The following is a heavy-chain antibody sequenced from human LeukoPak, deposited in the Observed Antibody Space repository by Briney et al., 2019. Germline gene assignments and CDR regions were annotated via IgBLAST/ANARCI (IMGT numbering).Heavy chain of an antibody. CDR3: ARGPDIVVVPAAAHY. Sequence: ASVKVSCKASGYTFTGYYMHWVRQAPGQGLEWMGWINPNSGGTNYAQKFQGRVTMTRDTSISTAYMELSRLRSDDTAVYYCARGPDIVVVPAAAHYWDQGTLVTVSS. J-gene: IGHJ4*02. V-gene: IGHV1-2*02. D-gene: IGHD2-2*01. CDR1: GYTFTGYY. CDR2: INPNSGGT.